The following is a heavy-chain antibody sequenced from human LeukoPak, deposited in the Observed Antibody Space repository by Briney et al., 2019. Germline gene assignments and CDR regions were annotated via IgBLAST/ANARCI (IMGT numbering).Heavy chain of an antibody. J-gene: IGHJ4*02. V-gene: IGHV4-61*02. D-gene: IGHD3-22*01. CDR3: ARASYSFDSSGSLTTSALFDY. Sequence: SETLSLTCTVSGGSISRGDYYWSWIRQPAGKGLEWIGRIYTSGSTNYNPSLKSRVTMSVDTSKNQFSLKLSSVTAADTAVYYCARASYSFDSSGSLTTSALFDYWGQGTLVTVSS. CDR1: GGSISRGDYY. CDR2: IYTSGST.